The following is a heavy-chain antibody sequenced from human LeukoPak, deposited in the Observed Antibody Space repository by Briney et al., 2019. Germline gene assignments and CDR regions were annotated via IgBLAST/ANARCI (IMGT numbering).Heavy chain of an antibody. J-gene: IGHJ4*02. CDR2: INHSEST. D-gene: IGHD6-19*01. V-gene: IGHV4-34*01. CDR1: GGSFSGYY. CDR3: ARGGDSSGWEVDY. Sequence: PSETLSHTCAVYGGSFSGYYWSWIRQPQAKGLELIGEINHSESTNYNPSLKSRVTISVDTSKNQFSLKLSSVTAADTAVYYCARGGDSSGWEVDYWGQGTLVTVSS.